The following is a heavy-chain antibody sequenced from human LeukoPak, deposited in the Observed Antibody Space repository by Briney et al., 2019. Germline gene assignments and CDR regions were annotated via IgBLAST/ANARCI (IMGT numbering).Heavy chain of an antibody. J-gene: IGHJ4*01. CDR2: IYNSGTT. D-gene: IGHD3-10*01. V-gene: IGHV4-39*01. CDR1: RGSISSGSYY. CDR3: ASRVYGLGSFNY. Sequence: PSQTLSLTCTVSRGSISSGSYYWDWIRQPPGKGLEWIGSIYNSGTTYYNPSLKSRVTISVDTSKNQFSLKVSSVTAADTAVYYCASRVYGLGSFNYWGQGTLVTVSS.